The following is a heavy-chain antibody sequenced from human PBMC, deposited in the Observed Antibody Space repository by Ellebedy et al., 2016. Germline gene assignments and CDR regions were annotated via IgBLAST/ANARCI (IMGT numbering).Heavy chain of an antibody. CDR2: ISCSGFTI. CDR3: ASPWYGDHEGLWY. CDR1: GLTFSVYY. Sequence: GESLKISXAASGLTFSVYYMSWIRQAPGKGLEWISYISCSGFTIKYADSVKGRFTISRDNTKNSLFLQMNSLRAEDTAVYYCASPWYGDHEGLWYWGQGTLVSVSS. V-gene: IGHV3-11*01. J-gene: IGHJ4*02. D-gene: IGHD4-17*01.